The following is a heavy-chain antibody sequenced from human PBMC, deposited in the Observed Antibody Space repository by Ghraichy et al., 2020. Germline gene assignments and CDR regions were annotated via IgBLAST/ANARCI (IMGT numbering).Heavy chain of an antibody. D-gene: IGHD2-2*01. V-gene: IGHV3-48*01. J-gene: IGHJ4*02. CDR1: GFTFTGYT. Sequence: GGSLRLSCAASGFTFTGYTMNWVRQAPGKGLKWVSYISSTSNTIYYADSVKGRFTISRDNVNNSLYLQMNNLRAEDTAVYYCARGACRNSSCRTFDYWGQGTLVIVSS. CDR3: ARGACRNSSCRTFDY. CDR2: ISSTSNTI.